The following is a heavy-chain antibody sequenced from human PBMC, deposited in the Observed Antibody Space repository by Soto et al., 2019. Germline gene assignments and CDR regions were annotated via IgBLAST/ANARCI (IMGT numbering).Heavy chain of an antibody. CDR1: GGTFSSYA. CDR3: ARVFPAYYYESSCYYYDY. D-gene: IGHD3-22*01. CDR2: IIPIYGTS. Sequence: QVQLVQSGAEVKKPGSSVKVSCKASGGTFSSYAISWVRQAAGQGLEWMGGIIPIYGTSNYAQKLQGRVTSTADESTSTAYIEVSSLRSEDTVVYYCARVFPAYYYESSCYYYDYWGQGTLVTVSS. J-gene: IGHJ4*02. V-gene: IGHV1-69*01.